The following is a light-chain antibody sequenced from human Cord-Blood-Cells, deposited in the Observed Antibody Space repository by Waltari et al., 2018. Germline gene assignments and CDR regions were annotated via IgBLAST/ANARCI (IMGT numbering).Light chain of an antibody. CDR1: QSVSSN. V-gene: IGKV3-15*01. CDR2: GAS. CDR3: QQYNNWPPEWT. Sequence: DIVMTQSPATPSVSPGERATLSCSASQSVSSNLAWSQQKPGQAPRLLIYGASTRATGIPARFSGSGSGTEFTLTISSLQSEDFAVYYCQQYNNWPPEWTFGQGTKVEIK. J-gene: IGKJ1*01.